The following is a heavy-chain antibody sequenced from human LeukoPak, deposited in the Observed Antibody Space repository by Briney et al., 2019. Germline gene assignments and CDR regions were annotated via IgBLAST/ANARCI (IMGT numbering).Heavy chain of an antibody. J-gene: IGHJ4*02. V-gene: IGHV3-53*01. CDR2: LYTGGDT. CDR1: GFTVSAHY. CDR3: ARGPGSRGIFDY. D-gene: IGHD3-10*01. Sequence: GGSLRLSCAVSGFTVSAHYMSWVRQAPGKGLECVSFLYTGGDTYYADSVKGRFTISRDNSKNTLYLQMNSLRAEDTAVYYCARGPGSRGIFDYWGQGTLVAVSS.